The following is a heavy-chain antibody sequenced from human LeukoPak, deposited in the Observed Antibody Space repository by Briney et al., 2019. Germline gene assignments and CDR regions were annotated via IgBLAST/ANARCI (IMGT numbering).Heavy chain of an antibody. J-gene: IGHJ6*03. CDR1: GFTFIGYA. CDR2: INGEATST. D-gene: IGHD5-18*01. CDR3: AKTPRYSYGSAYYMDV. V-gene: IGHV3-23*01. Sequence: GGSLRLSCAASGFTFIGYAMSWVRKVPGKGLEWVSAINGEATSTYYADSVKGRFTISRDNSKNTLYLQMNSLRAEDTAVYYCAKTPRYSYGSAYYMDVWGKGTTVTVSS.